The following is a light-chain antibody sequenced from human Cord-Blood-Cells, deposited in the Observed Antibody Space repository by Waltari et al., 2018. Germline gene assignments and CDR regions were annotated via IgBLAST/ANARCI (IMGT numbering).Light chain of an antibody. CDR1: SSDVGSSNL. CDR2: EVS. Sequence: QSALTQPASVSGPPGQSITISCTGTSSDVGSSNLVSWYQQHQGKAPKLMIYEVSKRPSGVSNRFSGSKSGNTASLTISGLQAEDEADYYCCSYAGSYVFGTGTKVTVL. V-gene: IGLV2-23*02. CDR3: CSYAGSYV. J-gene: IGLJ1*01.